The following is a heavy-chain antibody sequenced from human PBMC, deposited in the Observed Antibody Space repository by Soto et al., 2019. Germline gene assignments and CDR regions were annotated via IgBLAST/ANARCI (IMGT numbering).Heavy chain of an antibody. Sequence: QVQLQESGPGLVKPSETLSLTCTVSGGSISSYYWSWIRQPPGKGLEWIGYIYYSGSTNYNPSLQSRVTVSVGTAKNQFARKLSSVTAADTAVDYWARLWGWSVEYWGQGTLGTVSS. V-gene: IGHV4-59*08. D-gene: IGHD3-16*01. J-gene: IGHJ4*02. CDR2: IYYSGST. CDR1: GGSISSYY. CDR3: ARLWGWSVEY.